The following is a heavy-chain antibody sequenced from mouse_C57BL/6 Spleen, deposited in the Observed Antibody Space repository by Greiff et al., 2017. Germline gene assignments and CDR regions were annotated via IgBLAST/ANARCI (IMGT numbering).Heavy chain of an antibody. D-gene: IGHD2-4*01. CDR3: AREGDYDYDLLAY. J-gene: IGHJ3*01. V-gene: IGHV1-55*01. CDR2: IYPGSGST. CDR1: GYTFTSYW. Sequence: QVQLQQSGAELVKPGASVKMSCKASGYTFTSYWITWVKQRPGQGLEWIGDIYPGSGSTNYNEKFKSKATLTVDTSSSTAYMQLSSLTSEDSAVYYCAREGDYDYDLLAYWGQGTLVTVSA.